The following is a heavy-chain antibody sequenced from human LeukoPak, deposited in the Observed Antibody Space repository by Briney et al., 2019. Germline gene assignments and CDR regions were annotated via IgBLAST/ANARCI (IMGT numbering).Heavy chain of an antibody. D-gene: IGHD3-3*01. CDR2: ISSSSTI. Sequence: GGSLRLSCDASGFTVSNYNMNWVRQAPGKGREWVSYISSSSTIHYAESVKGRFTISRDNARNSLHLQMNSLRAEDTAVYYCARDFLEDDYWGQGTLVTVSS. J-gene: IGHJ4*02. CDR1: GFTVSNYN. CDR3: ARDFLEDDY. V-gene: IGHV3-48*01.